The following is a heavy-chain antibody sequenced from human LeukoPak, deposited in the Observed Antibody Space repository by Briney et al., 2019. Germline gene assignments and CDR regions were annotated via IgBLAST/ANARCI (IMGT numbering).Heavy chain of an antibody. Sequence: PGGSLRLSCAASGFTVSSNYMSWVRQAPGKGLEWVSVIYSGGSTYYADSVKGRFTISRDNSKNTLYLQMSSLRAEDTAVYYCARDIYSYGPGIGYWGQGTLVTVSS. J-gene: IGHJ4*02. V-gene: IGHV3-53*01. D-gene: IGHD5-18*01. CDR2: IYSGGST. CDR1: GFTVSSNY. CDR3: ARDIYSYGPGIGY.